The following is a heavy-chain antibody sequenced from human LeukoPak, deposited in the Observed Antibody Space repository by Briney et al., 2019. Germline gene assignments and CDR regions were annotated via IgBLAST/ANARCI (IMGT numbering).Heavy chain of an antibody. CDR1: GGSISSGGYY. J-gene: IGHJ6*02. Sequence: PSQTLSLTCTVSGGSISSGGYYWSWIRQHPGKGLEWIGYIYYSGSTYYNPSLKSRVTISVDTSKNQFSLKLRSVTAADTAVYYCARGDQELRYGMDVWGQGTTVTVSS. D-gene: IGHD1-7*01. CDR2: IYYSGST. CDR3: ARGDQELRYGMDV. V-gene: IGHV4-31*03.